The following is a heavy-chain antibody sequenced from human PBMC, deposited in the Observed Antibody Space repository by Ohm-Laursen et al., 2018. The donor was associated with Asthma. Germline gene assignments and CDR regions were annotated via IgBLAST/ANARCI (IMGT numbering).Heavy chain of an antibody. CDR3: ASITIFGVVIANWYFDL. CDR1: GGTFSSYA. J-gene: IGHJ2*01. V-gene: IGHV1-69*01. CDR2: IIPIFGTA. D-gene: IGHD3-3*01. Sequence: GSSVKVSCKASGGTFSSYAISWVRQAPGQGLEWMGGIIPIFGTANYAQKFQGRVTITADESTSTAYMELSSLRSEDTAVYYCASITIFGVVIANWYFDLWGRGTLVTVSS.